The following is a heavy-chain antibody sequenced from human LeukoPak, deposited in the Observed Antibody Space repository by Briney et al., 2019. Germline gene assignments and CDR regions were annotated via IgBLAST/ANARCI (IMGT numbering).Heavy chain of an antibody. CDR1: GFTFSSYA. CDR3: ARCDVGDGYSHY. D-gene: IGHD5-24*01. J-gene: IGHJ4*02. V-gene: IGHV3-23*01. CDR2: ISGSGYST. Sequence: GGSLRLSCAASGFTFSSYAMSWVRQAPGKGLEWVSGISGSGYSTYYADSVKGRFTISRDNSKNTLYLQMGSLRADDTAVYYCARCDVGDGYSHYWGQGTLVTVSS.